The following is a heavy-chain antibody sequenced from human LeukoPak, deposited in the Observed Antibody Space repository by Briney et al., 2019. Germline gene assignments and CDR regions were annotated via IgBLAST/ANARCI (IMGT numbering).Heavy chain of an antibody. CDR2: INTDGSTT. Sequence: GGSLRLSCAASGFTFSSYWMHWVRHAPGKGLVWVSRINTDGSTTNYADSVKGRFTISRDNAKNTLYLQMNSLRAEDTAVYYCATDRSSIAVRPHWGQGTLVTVSS. D-gene: IGHD6-6*01. V-gene: IGHV3-74*01. CDR1: GFTFSSYW. J-gene: IGHJ4*02. CDR3: ATDRSSIAVRPH.